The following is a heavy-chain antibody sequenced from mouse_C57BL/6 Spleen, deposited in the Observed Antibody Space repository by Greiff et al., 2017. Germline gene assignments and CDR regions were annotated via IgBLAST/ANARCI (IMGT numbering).Heavy chain of an antibody. V-gene: IGHV1-80*01. D-gene: IGHD1-1*01. CDR1: GYSFSSYW. Sequence: QVQLQQSGAELVKPGASVKISCKASGYSFSSYWMNWVKQRPGKGLEWIGQVYPGDGDTNYNGKFKGKATLTADKSSSTAYMQLSSLTSEDSAVYFCAGTTVVDYYAMDYWGQGTSVTVSS. CDR3: AGTTVVDYYAMDY. J-gene: IGHJ4*01. CDR2: VYPGDGDT.